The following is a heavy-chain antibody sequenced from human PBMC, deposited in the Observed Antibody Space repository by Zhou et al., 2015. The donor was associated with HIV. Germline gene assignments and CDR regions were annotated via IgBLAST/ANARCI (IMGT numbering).Heavy chain of an antibody. J-gene: IGHJ6*02. D-gene: IGHD6-6*01. CDR1: GGTFSSYT. Sequence: QVQLVQSGAEVKKPGSSVKVSCKASGGTFSSYTISWVRQAPGQGLEWMGRIIPILGIANYAQKFQGRVTITADKSTSTAYMELSSLRSEDTAVYYCARGLLCGMAARPCHYYYGMDVWGQGTTVTVSS. CDR2: IIPILGIA. CDR3: ARGLLCGMAARPCHYYYGMDV. V-gene: IGHV1-69*02.